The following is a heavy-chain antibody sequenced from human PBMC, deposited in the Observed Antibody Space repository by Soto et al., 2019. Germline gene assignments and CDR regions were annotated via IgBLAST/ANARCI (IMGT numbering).Heavy chain of an antibody. J-gene: IGHJ4*02. CDR1: GFTFSSYG. Sequence: GSLRLSCAASGFTFSSYGMHWVRQAPGKGLEWVAVISYDGSNKYYADSVKGRFTISRDNSMNTLYLQMNTLRAEDTAIYYCAKVSSSWYAGFFDLWGQGTLVTVSS. D-gene: IGHD6-13*01. CDR2: ISYDGSNK. V-gene: IGHV3-30*18. CDR3: AKVSSSWYAGFFDL.